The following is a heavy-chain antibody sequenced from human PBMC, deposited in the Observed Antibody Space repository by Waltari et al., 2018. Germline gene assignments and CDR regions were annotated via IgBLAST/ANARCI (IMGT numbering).Heavy chain of an antibody. CDR3: ARESGWELPLDY. J-gene: IGHJ4*02. CDR2: IWYDESKK. Sequence: QVQLVESGGGVVQPGRSLRLSCAASGFTFSSYGMQWVRQAHGKGLAWFAVIWYDESKKYYADAGKGRFTIAVDNSKNTLYLQMNSLRSEDTAVYYCARESGWELPLDYWGQGTLVTVSS. CDR1: GFTFSSYG. D-gene: IGHD1-26*01. V-gene: IGHV3-33*01.